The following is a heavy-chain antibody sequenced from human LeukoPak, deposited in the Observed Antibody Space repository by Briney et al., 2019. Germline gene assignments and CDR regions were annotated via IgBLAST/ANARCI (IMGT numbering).Heavy chain of an antibody. CDR3: ARSNLLHSSGPIAHAFDI. V-gene: IGHV3-48*01. CDR1: GSTFSSYS. CDR2: ISSSSSPM. D-gene: IGHD3-22*01. J-gene: IGHJ3*02. Sequence: GGSLRLSCAASGSTFSSYSMNRVRQAPGKGLEWVSYISSSSSPMYYADSVKGRFTISRDNAKNSLYLQMNSLRAEDTAVYYCARSNLLHSSGPIAHAFDIWGQGTMVTVSS.